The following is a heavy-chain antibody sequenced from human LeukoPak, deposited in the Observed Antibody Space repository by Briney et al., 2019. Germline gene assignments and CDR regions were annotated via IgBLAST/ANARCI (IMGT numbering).Heavy chain of an antibody. CDR1: GGSINNYY. Sequence: SETLSLTCTVSGGSINNYYWAWIRQPPGKGLEWIGYIYYSGGTHYNSSLQSRVIISVDTSKNQFSLKLSSVTAADTAVYYCARAVIPSIFGVVIWFDPWGQGTLVTVSS. CDR2: IYYSGGT. D-gene: IGHD3-3*02. J-gene: IGHJ5*02. CDR3: ARAVIPSIFGVVIWFDP. V-gene: IGHV4-59*01.